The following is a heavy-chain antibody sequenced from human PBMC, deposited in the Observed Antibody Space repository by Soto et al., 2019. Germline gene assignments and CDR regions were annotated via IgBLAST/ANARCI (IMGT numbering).Heavy chain of an antibody. J-gene: IGHJ6*02. Sequence: SETLSLTCAVYGGSISGYYWRWIRQPPGKWLEWIEEINHSGSTDYSPSLKSRVTISVDTSKNQFSRKLSSVTAADTAVYYFARGRSHGITIFGAGPSPGMDVWGQGTTVT. CDR3: ARGRSHGITIFGAGPSPGMDV. CDR1: GGSISGYY. CDR2: INHSGST. V-gene: IGHV4-34*01. D-gene: IGHD3-3*01.